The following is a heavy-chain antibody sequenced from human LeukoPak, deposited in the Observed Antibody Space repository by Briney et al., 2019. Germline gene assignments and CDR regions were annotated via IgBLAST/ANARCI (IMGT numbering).Heavy chain of an antibody. CDR1: GGSISSYY. V-gene: IGHV4-59*01. CDR2: IYYSGST. CDR3: ARVYTGGLDY. Sequence: SETLSLTCSVSGGSISSYYWSWIRQPPGEGLEWIGYIYYSGSTNYNPSLKSRVTISVDTSKNQFSLKLSSVTAADTAVYYCARVYTGGLDYWGQGTLVTVSS. D-gene: IGHD1-26*01. J-gene: IGHJ4*02.